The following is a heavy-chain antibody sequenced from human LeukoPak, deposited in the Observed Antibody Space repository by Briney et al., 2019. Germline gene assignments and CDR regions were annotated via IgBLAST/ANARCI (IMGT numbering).Heavy chain of an antibody. V-gene: IGHV1-69*13. J-gene: IGHJ3*02. D-gene: IGHD2-2*01. CDR1: GGTFSSYA. Sequence: SVKVSCKASGGTFSSYAISWVRQAPGQGLEWMGGIIPIFGTANYAQKFQGRVTITADESTSTAYMELSSLRSEDTAVYYCARAGGLPLVVGAFDIWGQGTMVTVSS. CDR3: ARAGGLPLVVGAFDI. CDR2: IIPIFGTA.